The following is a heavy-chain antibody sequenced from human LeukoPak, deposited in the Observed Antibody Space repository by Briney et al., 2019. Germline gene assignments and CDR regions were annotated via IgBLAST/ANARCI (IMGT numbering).Heavy chain of an antibody. Sequence: SETLSLTCAVYGGSFSGYYWSWIRQPPGKGLEWIGEINHSGSTNYNPSLKSRVAISVDTSKNQFSLKLSSVTAADTAVYYCARGNFRYCSGGSCYSLMVYYYYYMDVWGKGTTVTVSS. CDR3: ARGNFRYCSGGSCYSLMVYYYYYMDV. CDR1: GGSFSGYY. V-gene: IGHV4-34*01. J-gene: IGHJ6*03. D-gene: IGHD2-15*01. CDR2: INHSGST.